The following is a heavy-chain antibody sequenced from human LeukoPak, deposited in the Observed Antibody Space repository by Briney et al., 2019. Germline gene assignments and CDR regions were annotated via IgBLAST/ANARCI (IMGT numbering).Heavy chain of an antibody. CDR2: ISYDGSNK. CDR1: GFTFSSYA. CDR3: ARAPSSGGRELLVFDY. V-gene: IGHV3-30-3*01. Sequence: GGSLRLSCAASGFTFSSYAMHWVRQAPGKGLEWVAVISYDGSNKYYADSVKGRFTISRDNSKNTLYLQMNSLRAEDAAVYYCARAPSSGGRELLVFDYWGQGTLVTVSS. D-gene: IGHD1-26*01. J-gene: IGHJ4*02.